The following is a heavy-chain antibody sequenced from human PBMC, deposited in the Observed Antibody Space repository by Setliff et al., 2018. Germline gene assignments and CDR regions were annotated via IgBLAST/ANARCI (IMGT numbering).Heavy chain of an antibody. CDR2: IIPLLETV. V-gene: IGHV1-69*06. CDR1: GDTFNTYT. CDR3: AKRRSSSWFGGMDY. J-gene: IGHJ4*02. Sequence: SVKVSCKASGDTFNTYTLSWVRQAPGQGLEWMGGIIPLLETVKYAQKFQGRLTITADKSTSTGYMELNSLRVEDTAVYYCAKRRSSSWFGGMDYWGQGTLVTVSS. D-gene: IGHD6-13*01.